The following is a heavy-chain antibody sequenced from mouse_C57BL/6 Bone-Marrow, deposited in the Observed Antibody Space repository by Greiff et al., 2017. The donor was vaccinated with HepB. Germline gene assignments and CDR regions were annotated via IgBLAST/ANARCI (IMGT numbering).Heavy chain of an antibody. CDR3: TRGRDYYGSRYYAMDY. J-gene: IGHJ4*01. D-gene: IGHD1-1*01. CDR1: GYTFTDYE. CDR2: IDPETGGT. V-gene: IGHV1-15*01. Sequence: LVESGAELVRPGASVTLSCKASGYTFTDYEMHWVKQTPVHGLEWIGAIDPETGGTAYNQKFKGKAILTADKSSSTAYMELRSLTSEDSAVYYCTRGRDYYGSRYYAMDYWGQGTSVTVSS.